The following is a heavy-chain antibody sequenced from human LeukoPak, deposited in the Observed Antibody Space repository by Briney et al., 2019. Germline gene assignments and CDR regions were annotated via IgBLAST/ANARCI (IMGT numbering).Heavy chain of an antibody. CDR2: IYYSGST. CDR3: AGQRLGVVFYYFDY. D-gene: IGHD3-16*01. CDR1: GGSISSSSYY. V-gene: IGHV4-39*01. J-gene: IGHJ4*02. Sequence: SETLSLTCTVSGGSISSSSYYWGWIRQPPGKGLEWIGSIYYSGSTYYNPSLKSRVTISVDTSKNQFSLKLSSVTAADTAVYYCAGQRLGVVFYYFDYWGQGTLVTVSS.